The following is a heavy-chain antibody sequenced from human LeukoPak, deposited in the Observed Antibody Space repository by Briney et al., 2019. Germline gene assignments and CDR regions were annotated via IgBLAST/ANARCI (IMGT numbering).Heavy chain of an antibody. CDR1: GFTFSSYS. V-gene: IGHV3-21*01. Sequence: GGSLRLSCAASGFTFSSYSMNWVRQAPGKGLEWVSSISSSSSYIYYADSVKGRFTISRDNAKNSLYLQMNSLRAEDTAVYYCARERYQLLSGPAGSGTFDIWGQGTMVTVSS. CDR2: ISSSSSYI. CDR3: ARERYQLLSGPAGSGTFDI. J-gene: IGHJ3*02. D-gene: IGHD2-2*01.